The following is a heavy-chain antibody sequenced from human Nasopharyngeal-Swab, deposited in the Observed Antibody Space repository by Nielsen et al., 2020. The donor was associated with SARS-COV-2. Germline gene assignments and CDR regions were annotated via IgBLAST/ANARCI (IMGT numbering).Heavy chain of an antibody. D-gene: IGHD3-16*01. CDR3: ASSSSEKRGHDS. J-gene: IGHJ4*02. V-gene: IGHV3-72*01. CDR1: GFTFSDFY. Sequence: GGSLRLSCAASGFTFSDFYMDWVPQAPGKGLEWVGRIRNKANSHTTEYAASVKGRFTIPRDDSMQLLYLQMNSLKTEDTAVYYCASSSSEKRGHDSWGQGTLVTVSS. CDR2: IRNKANSHTT.